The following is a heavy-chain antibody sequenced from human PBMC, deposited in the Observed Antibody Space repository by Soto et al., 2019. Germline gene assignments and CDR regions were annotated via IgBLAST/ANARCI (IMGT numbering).Heavy chain of an antibody. Sequence: ASVKVSCKASGYSFTSHYMHWVRQAPGQGLEWMGTINPGGTTTSYAQKFQGRVTMTRDTSTSTVYMELSSLTSEDTAVYYCARDQSWQDVVWWIGPWGQGTLVTVSS. J-gene: IGHJ5*02. V-gene: IGHV1-46*03. CDR3: ARDQSWQDVVWWIGP. D-gene: IGHD2-21*01. CDR1: GYSFTSHY. CDR2: INPGGTTT.